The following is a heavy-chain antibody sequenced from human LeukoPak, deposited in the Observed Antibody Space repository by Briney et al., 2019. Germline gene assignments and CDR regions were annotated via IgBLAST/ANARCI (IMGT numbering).Heavy chain of an antibody. D-gene: IGHD3-10*01. CDR3: VKDRSNYGSGNFDY. CDR2: ISSSGGST. CDR1: GFTFSSYG. V-gene: IGHV3-23*01. J-gene: IGHJ4*02. Sequence: PGGSLRLFCAASGFTFSSYGMTGVRQAPGKGLEWVSAISSSGGSTYYADSVKGRFTISRDNSKNTLYLQMNSLRAEDTAVYYCVKDRSNYGSGNFDYWGQGTLVTVSS.